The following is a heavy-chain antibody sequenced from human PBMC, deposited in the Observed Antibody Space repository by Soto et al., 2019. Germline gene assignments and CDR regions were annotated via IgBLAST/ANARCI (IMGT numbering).Heavy chain of an antibody. J-gene: IGHJ4*02. CDR2: IKSKTDGGTT. CDR3: ENDGDGCRDY. V-gene: IGHV3-15*01. CDR1: GCTFSNAW. D-gene: IGHD1-1*01. Sequence: PGGSLRLCCAASGCTFSNAWMSWVRQAPGKGLEWVGRIKSKTDGGTTDYAAPVKGRFTISRDDSKNTLYLQMNSLRAEDTAVQYCENDGDGCRDYWGQGTLVNVSS.